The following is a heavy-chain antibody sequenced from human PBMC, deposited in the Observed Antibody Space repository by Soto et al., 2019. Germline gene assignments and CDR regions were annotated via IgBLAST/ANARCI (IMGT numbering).Heavy chain of an antibody. CDR3: ARAPPGYCSGGSCDWYFDL. Sequence: QVQLVQSGAEVKKPGSSVKVSCKASGGTFSSYAISWVRQAPGQGLEWMGGIIPIFGTANYAQKFEGRVKITADKSTSTAYMELSSLRSEDTAVYYCARAPPGYCSGGSCDWYFDLWGRGTLVTVSS. CDR1: GGTFSSYA. D-gene: IGHD2-15*01. J-gene: IGHJ2*01. CDR2: IIPIFGTA. V-gene: IGHV1-69*06.